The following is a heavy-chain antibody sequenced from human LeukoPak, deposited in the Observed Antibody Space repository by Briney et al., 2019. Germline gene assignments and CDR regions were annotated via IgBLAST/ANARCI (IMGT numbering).Heavy chain of an antibody. CDR2: IYYSGST. CDR3: ARKGVPAANFDY. D-gene: IGHD2-2*01. V-gene: IGHV4-34*01. Sequence: PSETLSLTCAVYGGSFSGYYWSWIRQPPGKGLEWIGSIYYSGSTYYNPSLKSRVTISVDTSKNQFSLKLSSVTAADTAVYYCARKGVPAANFDYWGQGTLVTVSS. CDR1: GGSFSGYY. J-gene: IGHJ4*02.